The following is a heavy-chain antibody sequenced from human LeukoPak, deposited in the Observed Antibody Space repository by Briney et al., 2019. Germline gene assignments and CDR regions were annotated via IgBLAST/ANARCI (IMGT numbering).Heavy chain of an antibody. CDR3: AKKGGGGYFDY. V-gene: IGHV3-23*01. Sequence: GGSLRLSCVASGFTFSTYAMSCVRLAPGKGLEWVSGIGAAGSGTYYADSVKGRFTIFRDNSKNTLYLQMNSLRAEDTAVYYCAKKGGGGYFDYWGQGILVTVSS. CDR2: IGAAGSGT. D-gene: IGHD3-16*01. CDR1: GFTFSTYA. J-gene: IGHJ4*02.